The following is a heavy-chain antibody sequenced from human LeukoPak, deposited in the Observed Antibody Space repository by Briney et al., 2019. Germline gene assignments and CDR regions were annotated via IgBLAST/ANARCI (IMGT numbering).Heavy chain of an antibody. CDR1: GFTFSTYA. D-gene: IGHD2-15*01. J-gene: IGHJ4*02. CDR2: IRGGGGSA. CDR3: AKEASSYSYFDY. Sequence: PGGSLRLSXAASGFTFSTYAMSWVRQAPGKGLEWVSAIRGGGGSASYADSVKGRFTISRDNSQNTLYLQMNSLRAEDTAVYYCAKEASSYSYFDYWGQGTLVTVSS. V-gene: IGHV3-23*01.